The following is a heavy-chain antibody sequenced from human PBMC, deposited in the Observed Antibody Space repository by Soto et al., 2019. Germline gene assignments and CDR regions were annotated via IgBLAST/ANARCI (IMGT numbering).Heavy chain of an antibody. V-gene: IGHV4-4*02. Sequence: SQTPSLTCAVSGGPISSSNWWSWVRQPPGKGLEWIGEIYHSGSTNYNPSLKSRVTISVDKSKNQFSLKLSSVTAADTAVYYCARTGQYYYDSSGYHTSFDYWGQGTLVTVSS. CDR1: GGPISSSNW. D-gene: IGHD3-22*01. J-gene: IGHJ4*02. CDR3: ARTGQYYYDSSGYHTSFDY. CDR2: IYHSGST.